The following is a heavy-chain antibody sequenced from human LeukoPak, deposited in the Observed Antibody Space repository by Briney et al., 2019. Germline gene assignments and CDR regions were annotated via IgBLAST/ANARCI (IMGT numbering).Heavy chain of an antibody. J-gene: IGHJ6*02. D-gene: IGHD3-10*01. V-gene: IGHV1-2*04. CDR3: ARRGYGSGAQGGMDV. CDR1: GYTFTGYY. Sequence: ASVKVSCKASGYTFTGYYMHWMRQAPGQGLEWMGWINPNSGGTNYAQKFQGWVTMTRDTSISTAYMELSRLRSDDTAVYYCARRGYGSGAQGGMDVWGQGATVTVSS. CDR2: INPNSGGT.